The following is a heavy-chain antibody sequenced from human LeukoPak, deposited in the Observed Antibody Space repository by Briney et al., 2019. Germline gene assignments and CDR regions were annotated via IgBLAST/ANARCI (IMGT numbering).Heavy chain of an antibody. CDR2: IYTSGST. J-gene: IGHJ6*03. CDR3: ARDRYYYMDV. Sequence: PSETLSLTCTVSGGSTSSGSYYWSWIRQPAGKGLEWIGRIYTSGSTNYNPSLKSRVTISVDTSKNQFSLKLSSVTAADTAVYYCARDRYYYMDVWGKGTTVTVSS. CDR1: GGSTSSGSYY. V-gene: IGHV4-61*02.